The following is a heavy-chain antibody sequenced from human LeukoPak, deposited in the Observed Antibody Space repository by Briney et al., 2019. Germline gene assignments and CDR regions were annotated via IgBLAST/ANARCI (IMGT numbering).Heavy chain of an antibody. V-gene: IGHV4-34*01. Sequence: SETLSLTCGVYGGSYSDYYWSWIRQPPGKGLEWIGEIYHSGSTNYNPSLKSRVTISVDKSKNQFSLKLSSVTAADTAVYYCARLSEGYCSGGSCYCLDYWGQGTLVTVSS. CDR1: GGSYSDYY. CDR3: ARLSEGYCSGGSCYCLDY. D-gene: IGHD2-15*01. CDR2: IYHSGST. J-gene: IGHJ4*02.